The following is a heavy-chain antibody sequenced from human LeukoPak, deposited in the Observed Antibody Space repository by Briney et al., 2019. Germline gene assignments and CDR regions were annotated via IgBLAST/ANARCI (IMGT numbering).Heavy chain of an antibody. CDR2: ISGSGGST. D-gene: IGHD3-3*01. CDR1: GFTFSSYA. J-gene: IGHJ3*02. Sequence: PGGSLRLSCAASGFTFSSYAMSWVRQAPGKGLEWVSAISGSGGSTYYADSVKGRFTISRDNAKKSLYLQMNSLRAEDTAVYYCATGVCITIFGVVINAFDIWGQGTLGTVSS. CDR3: ATGVCITIFGVVINAFDI. V-gene: IGHV3-23*01.